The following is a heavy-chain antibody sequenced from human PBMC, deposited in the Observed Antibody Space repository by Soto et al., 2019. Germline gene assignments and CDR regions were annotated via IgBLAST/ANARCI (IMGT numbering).Heavy chain of an antibody. CDR1: GDSVRNQY. D-gene: IGHD3-10*01. J-gene: IGHJ6*02. CDR2: IYRSGST. V-gene: IGHV4-59*02. Sequence: PSETLSLTCTVSGDSVRNQYWSWIRRPPGRGLEWIGYIYRSGSTKYNPSLKSRLTISVDTSKNQFSLKLSSVTAADTAVYYCARVSVTMVRGDTPVTGYYYYYGMDVWGQGTTVTVSS. CDR3: ARVSVTMVRGDTPVTGYYYYYGMDV.